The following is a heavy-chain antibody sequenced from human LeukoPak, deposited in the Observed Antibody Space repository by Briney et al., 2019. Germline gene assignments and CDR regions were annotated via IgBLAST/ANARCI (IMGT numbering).Heavy chain of an antibody. CDR1: EFTFSSYG. CDR2: ISNDGSNI. Sequence: SGGSLRLSCATSEFTFSSYGMHWVRQVPGKGLEWVAVISNDGSNIQYGDSAKGRFTISRDNSKNTVFLHMNSLRSEDTAVYYCAKDPYRVIVATGNYLDPWGQGNLVTVSS. CDR3: AKDPYRVIVATGNYLDP. V-gene: IGHV3-30*18. D-gene: IGHD2-21*01. J-gene: IGHJ5*02.